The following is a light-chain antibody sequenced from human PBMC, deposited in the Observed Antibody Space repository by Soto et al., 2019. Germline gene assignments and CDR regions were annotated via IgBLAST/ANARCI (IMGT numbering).Light chain of an antibody. CDR2: AAS. V-gene: IGKV1-39*01. Sequence: DIQMTQSPSSLSASVGDRVTIACRASQTITGYLNWYQQKPGKAPKLLIYAASTLQSGVPSRFSGRGEGTDFTITISSLQPEDFATYYGQQSHGIPYTFGQGTKLEIK. CDR3: QQSHGIPYT. J-gene: IGKJ2*01. CDR1: QTITGY.